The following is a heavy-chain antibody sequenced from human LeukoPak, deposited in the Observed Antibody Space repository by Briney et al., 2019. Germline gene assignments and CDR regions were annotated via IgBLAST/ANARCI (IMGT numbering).Heavy chain of an antibody. D-gene: IGHD5-18*01. Sequence: PSETLSLTCTVSGGSINNYYWSWIRQPPGKGLEWIGSIYSSESTNYSPSLKSRVIISVDTSKSQFSLKLSSLTAADTAMYYCARHGANGHSYGAYLDYWGQGTLVTVSS. CDR1: GGSINNYY. J-gene: IGHJ4*02. CDR2: IYSSEST. V-gene: IGHV4-59*08. CDR3: ARHGANGHSYGAYLDY.